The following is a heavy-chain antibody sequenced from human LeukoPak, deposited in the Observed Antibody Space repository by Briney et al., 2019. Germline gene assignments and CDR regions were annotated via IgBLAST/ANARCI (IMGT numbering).Heavy chain of an antibody. CDR3: ARDYRESAIFGVVYGIDY. Sequence: TGGSLRLSRAASGFTFSSYAMHWVRQAPGKGLEYVSAISSNGGSTYYANSVKGRFTISRDNSKNTLYLQMGSLRAEDMAVYYCARDYRESAIFGVVYGIDYWGQGTLVTVSS. J-gene: IGHJ4*02. D-gene: IGHD3-3*01. V-gene: IGHV3-64*01. CDR2: ISSNGGST. CDR1: GFTFSSYA.